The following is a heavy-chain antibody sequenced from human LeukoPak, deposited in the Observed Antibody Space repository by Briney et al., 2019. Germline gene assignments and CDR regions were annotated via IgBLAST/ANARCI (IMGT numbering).Heavy chain of an antibody. J-gene: IGHJ4*02. CDR3: AKEARSLFAVADIDY. V-gene: IGHV3-23*01. CDR1: GFTFSNAW. CDR2: ISGSGGST. D-gene: IGHD6-19*01. Sequence: PGGSLRLSCAASGFTFSNAWMSWVRQAPGKGLEWVSAISGSGGSTYYADSVKGRFTISRDNSKNTLYLQMNSLRAEDTAVYYCAKEARSLFAVADIDYWGQGTLVTVSS.